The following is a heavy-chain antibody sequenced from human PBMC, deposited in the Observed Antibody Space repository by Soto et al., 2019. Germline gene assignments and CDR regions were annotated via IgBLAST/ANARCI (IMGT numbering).Heavy chain of an antibody. D-gene: IGHD3-9*01. CDR2: IYYSGST. CDR3: ASAYDILTGYYKVSNWFDP. Sequence: SETLSLTCTVSGGSISSSSYYWGWIRQPPGKGLEWIGSIYYSGSTYYNPSLKSRVTISVDTSKNHFSLKLSSVTAADTAVYYCASAYDILTGYYKVSNWFDPWGQGTLVTVSS. CDR1: GGSISSSSYY. J-gene: IGHJ5*02. V-gene: IGHV4-39*01.